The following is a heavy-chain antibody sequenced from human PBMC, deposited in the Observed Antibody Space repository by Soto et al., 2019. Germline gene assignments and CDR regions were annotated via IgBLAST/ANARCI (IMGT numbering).Heavy chain of an antibody. J-gene: IGHJ6*02. V-gene: IGHV3-15*01. CDR3: PTDEDSSGYYYYYGMDV. D-gene: IGHD3-22*01. Sequence: GGSLRLSCAASGFTFSNAWMSWVRQAPGKGLEWVGRIKSKTDGGTTDYAAPVKGRFTISRDDSKNTLYLQMNSLKTEDTAVYYCPTDEDSSGYYYYYGMDVWGQGTTVTVSS. CDR2: IKSKTDGGTT. CDR1: GFTFSNAW.